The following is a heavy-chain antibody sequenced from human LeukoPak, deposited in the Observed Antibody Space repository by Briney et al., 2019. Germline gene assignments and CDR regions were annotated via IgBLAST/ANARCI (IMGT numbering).Heavy chain of an antibody. J-gene: IGHJ5*02. CDR3: AREGKRDYDYVWGSYRLNWFDP. CDR1: GYTFTGYC. CDR2: INPNSGGT. D-gene: IGHD3-16*02. V-gene: IGHV1-2*02. Sequence: ASVKVSCKASGYTFTGYCMHWVRQAPGQGLEWMGWINPNSGGTNYAQKFQGRVTMTRDTSISTAYMELSRLRSDDTAVYYCAREGKRDYDYVWGSYRLNWFDPWGQGTLVTVSS.